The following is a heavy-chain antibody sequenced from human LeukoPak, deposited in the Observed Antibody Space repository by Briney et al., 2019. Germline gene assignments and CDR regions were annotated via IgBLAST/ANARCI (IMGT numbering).Heavy chain of an antibody. Sequence: MXWXRQAPXKGXEWVGRIKSKTDGGTTDYAAPVKGRFTISRDDSKNTLYLQMNSLKTEDTAVYYCTTDFVVVVNWGQGTLVTVSS. J-gene: IGHJ4*02. D-gene: IGHD2-15*01. CDR2: IKSKTDGGTT. CDR3: TTDFVVVVN. V-gene: IGHV3-15*01.